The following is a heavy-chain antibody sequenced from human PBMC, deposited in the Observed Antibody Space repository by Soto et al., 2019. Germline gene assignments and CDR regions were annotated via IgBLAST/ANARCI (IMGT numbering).Heavy chain of an antibody. CDR2: ISTNGGTT. J-gene: IGHJ4*02. Sequence: GGSLRLSCAASGFTFSSYAMHWVRQAPGKGLEYVSTISTNGGTTYYANSVKGRFTISRDNSKNTLYLQMGSLRAEDMAVYFCAREGVPYSSNWSVDYWGQGTLVTVSS. D-gene: IGHD6-13*01. CDR1: GFTFSSYA. CDR3: AREGVPYSSNWSVDY. V-gene: IGHV3-64*01.